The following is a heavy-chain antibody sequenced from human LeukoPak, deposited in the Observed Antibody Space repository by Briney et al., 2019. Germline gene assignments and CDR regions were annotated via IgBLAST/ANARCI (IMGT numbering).Heavy chain of an antibody. D-gene: IGHD6-13*01. Sequence: GASVKVSCKASGYTFTSYYMHWVRQAPGQGLEWMGIINPSGGSTSYAQKFQGRVTMTRDTSTSTVYMELSSLRSEDTAVYYCARIAAAGNRGYYMDVWGKGTTVTVSS. V-gene: IGHV1-46*01. CDR1: GYTFTSYY. CDR3: ARIAAAGNRGYYMDV. CDR2: INPSGGST. J-gene: IGHJ6*03.